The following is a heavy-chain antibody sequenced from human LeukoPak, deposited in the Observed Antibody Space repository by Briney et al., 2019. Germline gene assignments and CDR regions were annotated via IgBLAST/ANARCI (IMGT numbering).Heavy chain of an antibody. V-gene: IGHV3-48*01. CDR3: ARDYDFWSGYYNAPPFDY. D-gene: IGHD3-3*01. J-gene: IGHJ4*02. CDR2: ISSSSSTI. Sequence: GGSLRLSCAASGFTFSSYSMNWVRQALGKGLEWVSYISSSSSTIYYADSVKGRFTISRDNAKNSLYLQMNSLRAEDTAVYYCARDYDFWSGYYNAPPFDYWGQGTLVTVSS. CDR1: GFTFSSYS.